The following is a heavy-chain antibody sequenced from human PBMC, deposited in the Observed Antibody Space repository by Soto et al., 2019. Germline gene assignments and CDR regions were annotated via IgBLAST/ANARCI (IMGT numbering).Heavy chain of an antibody. CDR3: SRVAHSSSWYELDY. J-gene: IGHJ4*02. Sequence: GGSLRLSCAASGFTFSDYYMSWIRQAPGKGLEWVSYMSGSGDYTNYADSVRGRFTISRDNAKNSLYLQVNSLRAEDTAVYYCSRVAHSSSWYELDYWGQGTLVTVSS. CDR2: MSGSGDYT. V-gene: IGHV3-11*06. D-gene: IGHD6-13*01. CDR1: GFTFSDYY.